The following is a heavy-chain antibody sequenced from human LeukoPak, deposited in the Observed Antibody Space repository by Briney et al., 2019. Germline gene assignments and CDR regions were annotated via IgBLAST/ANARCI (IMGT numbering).Heavy chain of an antibody. V-gene: IGHV4-39*02. CDR3: ARENLRSYFDSSGYSDY. J-gene: IGHJ4*02. CDR1: GGSISSSSHH. CDR2: IYYSGTT. Sequence: SETLSLTCTVSGGSISSSSHHWGWMRQPPGKGPEWIGSIYYSGTTHHNPSLKSRVTISVDTSKNQFSLKLNSVTAAGTAVYYCARENLRSYFDSSGYSDYWGQGTLVTVSS. D-gene: IGHD3-22*01.